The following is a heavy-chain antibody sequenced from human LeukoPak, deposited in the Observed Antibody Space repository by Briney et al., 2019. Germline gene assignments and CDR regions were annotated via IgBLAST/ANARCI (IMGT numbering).Heavy chain of an antibody. Sequence: KPGGSLRLSCAASGFIFSDYYMSWIRQAPGKGLECISYISSSGTTIYYADSVKGRFTISRDNAKSSLYLQMNSLRAGDTAVYYCAREMSYYNSGTYYNSFDYWGQGSLVTVSS. CDR2: ISSSGTTI. CDR1: GFIFSDYY. D-gene: IGHD3-10*01. J-gene: IGHJ4*02. CDR3: AREMSYYNSGTYYNSFDY. V-gene: IGHV3-11*01.